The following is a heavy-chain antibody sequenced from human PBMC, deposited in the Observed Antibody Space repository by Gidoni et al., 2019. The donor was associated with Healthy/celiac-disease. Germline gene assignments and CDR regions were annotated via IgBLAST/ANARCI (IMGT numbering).Heavy chain of an antibody. D-gene: IGHD6-13*01. J-gene: IGHJ4*02. CDR3: ARGYSSSWYFDY. CDR2: IYGGGST. V-gene: IGHV3-66*02. CDR1: GLLVSRNY. Sequence: EVQLVESGGGSVQPGGSLRLSCAAAGLLVSRNYMSWVRQAPVKGLEWVSLIYGGGSTYYADSVKGRFTISRDNSKNTLYLQMNSLRAEDTAVYYCARGYSSSWYFDYWGQGTLVTVSS.